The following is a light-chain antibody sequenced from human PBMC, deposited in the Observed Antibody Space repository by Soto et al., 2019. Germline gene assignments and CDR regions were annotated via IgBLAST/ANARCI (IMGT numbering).Light chain of an antibody. Sequence: QSVLTQPPSVSGAPGQRVTISCTGSSSNIGAGYDVHWYQRLPGTAPKVLIYGNNNRPSGVPDRFSGSKSGTSASLAITGIPAEDEADYYCQSYDSSLSGSYVFGTGTKVTVL. CDR1: SSNIGAGYD. J-gene: IGLJ1*01. CDR2: GNN. CDR3: QSYDSSLSGSYV. V-gene: IGLV1-40*01.